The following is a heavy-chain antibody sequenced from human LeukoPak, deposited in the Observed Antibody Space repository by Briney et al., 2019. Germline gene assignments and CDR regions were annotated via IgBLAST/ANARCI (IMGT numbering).Heavy chain of an antibody. D-gene: IGHD1-26*01. J-gene: IGHJ5*02. V-gene: IGHV3-23*01. CDR2: IRGSGDST. Sequence: GGSLRLSCEASGFTFSNYAMSWVRKAPGKGLEWVSSIRGSGDSTYYADSVKGRVTISRDNSKNTLYLQMNSLRADDTAVYYCAKDRSISGSSENNWFDPWGRGTLVTVSS. CDR3: AKDRSISGSSENNWFDP. CDR1: GFTFSNYA.